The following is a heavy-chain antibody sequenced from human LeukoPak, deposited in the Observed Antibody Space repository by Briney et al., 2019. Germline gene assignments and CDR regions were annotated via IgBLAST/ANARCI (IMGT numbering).Heavy chain of an antibody. D-gene: IGHD4-11*01. V-gene: IGHV4-39*01. Sequence: SETLSLTCTVSGGSISSSSYYWGWIRQPPGKWLEWIGSIYYSGSTYYNPSLKSRVTISVDTSKNQFSLKLSSVTAADTAVYYCARQDLTVTNYWGQGTLVTVSS. CDR3: ARQDLTVTNY. J-gene: IGHJ4*02. CDR1: GGSISSSSYY. CDR2: IYYSGST.